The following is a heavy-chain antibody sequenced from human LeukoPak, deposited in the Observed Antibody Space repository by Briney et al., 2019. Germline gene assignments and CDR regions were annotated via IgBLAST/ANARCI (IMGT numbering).Heavy chain of an antibody. Sequence: ASVKVSCKASGYTFTSYGISWVRQAPGQGLEWMGWISVYLGKTEYAQKFLDRVTMTTDTSTSTAYMEMRSLRSDDTAVYYCARDWLPYYRSGAALDPWGQGTLVTVSS. CDR2: ISVYLGKT. D-gene: IGHD3-10*01. CDR3: ARDWLPYYRSGAALDP. J-gene: IGHJ5*02. V-gene: IGHV1-18*01. CDR1: GYTFTSYG.